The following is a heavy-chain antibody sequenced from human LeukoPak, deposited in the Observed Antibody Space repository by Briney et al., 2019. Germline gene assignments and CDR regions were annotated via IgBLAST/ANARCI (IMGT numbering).Heavy chain of an antibody. CDR1: GGSFSGYY. J-gene: IGHJ5*02. D-gene: IGHD3-10*01. V-gene: IGHV4-34*01. CDR2: IYHSGDT. CDR3: ARRWRNTGSGSSTWFDP. Sequence: SETLSLTCAVYGGSFSGYYWSWIRQPPEKGLDWIGEIYHSGDTNYNPSLKSRGTISVDTSKNQVSLTLTAVTAADTAVYYCARRWRNTGSGSSTWFDPWGQGILVTVSS.